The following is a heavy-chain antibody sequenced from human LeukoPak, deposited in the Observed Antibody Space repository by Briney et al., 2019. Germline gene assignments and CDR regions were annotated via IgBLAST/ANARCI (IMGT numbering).Heavy chain of an antibody. CDR3: AKRSIAATNTYYFDY. Sequence: GESLKISCKGSGYSFTSYWIAWVRQMPGKGLEWMGIIYPGDSDTRYSPSFQGQVTISADKSISTAYLQWSSLKASDTAMYYCAKRSIAATNTYYFDYWGQRTLVTVSS. CDR2: IYPGDSDT. CDR1: GYSFTSYW. D-gene: IGHD6-13*01. J-gene: IGHJ4*02. V-gene: IGHV5-51*01.